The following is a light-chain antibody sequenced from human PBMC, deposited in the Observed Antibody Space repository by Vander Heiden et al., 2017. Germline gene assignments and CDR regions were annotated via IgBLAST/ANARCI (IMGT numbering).Light chain of an antibody. V-gene: IGKV3-20*01. J-gene: IGKJ1*01. CDR3: QQYGGSSWT. CDR2: GAS. CDR1: QSVYNSY. Sequence: ELVLTRSPGTLSLSPGERATLSCRASQSVYNSYLAWHQQKPGQAPRLLIYGASTRATGIPDRFSGSGSGTDFTLTISRLEPADFAVYYRQQYGGSSWTFGQGTKVEIK.